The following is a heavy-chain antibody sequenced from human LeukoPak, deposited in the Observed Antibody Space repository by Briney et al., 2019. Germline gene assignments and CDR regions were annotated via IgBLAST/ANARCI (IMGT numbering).Heavy chain of an antibody. CDR2: IYSSGST. CDR3: ANMYGRDSGYYYYYYMDV. D-gene: IGHD4-23*01. V-gene: IGHV4-61*02. Sequence: SQTLSLTCTVSGVSITSDYYYWSWIRQPAGKGLEWIGRIYSSGSTNYNPSLKSRVTISVDTSKNQFSLKLCSVTAADTAVYYCANMYGRDSGYYYYYYMDVWGKGTTVTVSS. J-gene: IGHJ6*03. CDR1: GVSITSDYYY.